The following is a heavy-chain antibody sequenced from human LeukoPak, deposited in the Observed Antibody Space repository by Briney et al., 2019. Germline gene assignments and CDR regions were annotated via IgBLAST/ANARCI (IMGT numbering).Heavy chain of an antibody. D-gene: IGHD3-22*01. J-gene: IGHJ6*02. CDR1: GFTFSSYA. V-gene: IGHV3-23*01. CDR3: AKDRDSSGYYPRYYYGMDV. CDR2: ISGSGGST. Sequence: PGGSLRLSCAASGFTFSSYAMSWVRQAAGKGLEWVSAISGSGGSTYYADSVKGRFTISRDNSKNTLYLQMNSLRAEDTAVYYCAKDRDSSGYYPRYYYGMDVWGQGTTVTVSS.